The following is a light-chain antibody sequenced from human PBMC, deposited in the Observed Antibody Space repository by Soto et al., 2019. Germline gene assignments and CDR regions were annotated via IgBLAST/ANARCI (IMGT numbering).Light chain of an antibody. Sequence: SVLTQPPSVSGAPGQRVTISCTGSSSNIGAGYDVHWYQQLPGTAPKLLIYGNSNRPSGVPDRFSGSKSGTSASLAITGLQAEDEADYYCQSYDSSLSVVFGGGPKVTVL. CDR1: SSNIGAGYD. CDR3: QSYDSSLSVV. V-gene: IGLV1-40*01. J-gene: IGLJ2*01. CDR2: GNS.